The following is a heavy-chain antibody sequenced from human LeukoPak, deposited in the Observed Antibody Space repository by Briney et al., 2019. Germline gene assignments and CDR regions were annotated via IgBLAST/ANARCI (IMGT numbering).Heavy chain of an antibody. CDR2: ISYDGSNK. CDR3: ERDQRCSGGSCYPGFDY. V-gene: IGHV3-30*04. Sequence: GGSLRLSCAASVFTFSIYAMHCVRQAPGKGLEWVAVISYDGSNKYYADSVKGRFTISRDNSKNTLYLQMNSLRAEDAAVYYCERDQRCSGGSCYPGFDYWGQGTMVTVSS. D-gene: IGHD2-15*01. CDR1: VFTFSIYA. J-gene: IGHJ4*02.